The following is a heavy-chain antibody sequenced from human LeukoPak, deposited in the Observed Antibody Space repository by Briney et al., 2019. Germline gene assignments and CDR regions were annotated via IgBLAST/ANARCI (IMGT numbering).Heavy chain of an antibody. V-gene: IGHV3-53*01. CDR2: IYSGGST. CDR1: GDSISNSNYY. Sequence: PSETLSLTCTVSGDSISNSNYYWSWVRQAPGKGLEWVSVIYSGGSTYYADSVKGRFTISRDNSKNTLYLQMNSLRAEDTAVYYCARDLMSSSSFYYYYYMDVWGKGTTVTVSS. CDR3: ARDLMSSSSFYYYYYMDV. D-gene: IGHD6-6*01. J-gene: IGHJ6*03.